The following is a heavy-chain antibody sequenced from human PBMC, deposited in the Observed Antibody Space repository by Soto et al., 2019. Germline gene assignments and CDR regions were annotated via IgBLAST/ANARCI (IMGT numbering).Heavy chain of an antibody. CDR3: ARHSWWLRSGWFDP. J-gene: IGHJ5*02. V-gene: IGHV4-39*01. D-gene: IGHD5-12*01. CDR1: GGSISSSSYY. Sequence: PSETLSLTCTVSGGSISSSSYYWGWIRQPPGKGLEWIGSIYYSGSTYYNPSLKSRVTISVDTSKNQFSLKLSSVTAADTAVYYCARHSWWLRSGWFDPWGQGTLVTVSS. CDR2: IYYSGST.